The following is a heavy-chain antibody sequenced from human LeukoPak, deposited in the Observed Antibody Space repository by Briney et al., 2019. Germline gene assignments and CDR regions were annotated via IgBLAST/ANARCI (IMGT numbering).Heavy chain of an antibody. V-gene: IGHV3-9*01. CDR3: AKGSSGWYQDAFDI. J-gene: IGHJ3*02. CDR2: IRWNSGSI. D-gene: IGHD6-19*01. Sequence: GRSLRLSCAAAGFTFDDYAMRWVRHAPGKGLEWVSGIRWNSGSIGYADSVKGRFTISRDNAKNSLYLQMNSLRAEDTALYYCAKGSSGWYQDAFDIWGQGTMVTVSS. CDR1: GFTFDDYA.